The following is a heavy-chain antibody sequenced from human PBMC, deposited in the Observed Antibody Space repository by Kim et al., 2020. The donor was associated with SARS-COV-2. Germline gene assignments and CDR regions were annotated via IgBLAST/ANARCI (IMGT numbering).Heavy chain of an antibody. J-gene: IGHJ4*02. D-gene: IGHD3-16*01. CDR2: ISSSRSPI. CDR3: SRDCRLNDYYSFED. CDR1: GFTFSDYY. Sequence: GGSLRLSCAASGFTFSDYYMSWIRQAPGKGLEWISYISSSRSPITYADSVKGRVTTSRYNGKNSLYLQMNILGPEDTAVYECSRDCRLNDYYSFEDRGQG. V-gene: IGHV3-11*01.